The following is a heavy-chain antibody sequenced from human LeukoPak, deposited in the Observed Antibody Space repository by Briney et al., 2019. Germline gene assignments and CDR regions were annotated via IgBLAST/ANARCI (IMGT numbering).Heavy chain of an antibody. V-gene: IGHV4-34*01. Sequence: SETLSLTCAVYGGSFSGYYWSWIRQPPGKGLEWIGEINHSGSTNYNPSLKSRVTISVDTSKNQFSLKLSSATAADTAVYYCARVHSMVTATNWFDPWGQGTLVTVSS. CDR3: ARVHSMVTATNWFDP. CDR1: GGSFSGYY. CDR2: INHSGST. D-gene: IGHD5-18*01. J-gene: IGHJ5*02.